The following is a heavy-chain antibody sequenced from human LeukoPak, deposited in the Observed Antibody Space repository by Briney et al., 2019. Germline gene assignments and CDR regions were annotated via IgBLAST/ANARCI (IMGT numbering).Heavy chain of an antibody. J-gene: IGHJ4*02. CDR1: GFTFSDYY. CDR2: IYTSGST. V-gene: IGHV4-4*07. CDR3: ARESRSLSYGLDY. D-gene: IGHD5-18*01. Sequence: PGGSLRLSCAASGFTFSDYYMNWIRQPAGKGLEWIGRIYTSGSTNYNPSLKSRVTMSVDTSKNQFSLKLSSVTAADTAVYYCARESRSLSYGLDYWGQGTLVTVSS.